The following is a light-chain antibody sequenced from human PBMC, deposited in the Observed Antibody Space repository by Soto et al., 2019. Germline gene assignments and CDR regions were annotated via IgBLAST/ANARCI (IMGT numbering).Light chain of an antibody. CDR1: SSDVGGYNY. Sequence: QSALTQPRSVSGSPGQSVTISCTGTSSDVGGYNYVSWYQQHPGKAPQLMIYDVSQRPSGVPDRFSGSKSGNTASLTISGLQAEDEADYYCCSYAGRYTYVFGSGTKLPS. V-gene: IGLV2-11*01. J-gene: IGLJ1*01. CDR2: DVS. CDR3: CSYAGRYTYV.